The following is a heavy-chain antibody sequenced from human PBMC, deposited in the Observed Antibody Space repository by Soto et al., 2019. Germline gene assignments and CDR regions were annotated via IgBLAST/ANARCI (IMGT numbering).Heavy chain of an antibody. CDR1: GFTFSSYA. D-gene: IGHD3-16*02. CDR3: VKVIAGREARTVGYFDY. V-gene: IGHV3-64D*08. J-gene: IGHJ4*02. Sequence: PGGSLRLSCSASGFTFSSYAMHWVRQAPGKGLEYVSAISSNGGSTYYADSVKGRFTISRDNSKNTLYLQMSSLRAEDTAVYYCVKVIAGREARTVGYFDYWGQGTLVTVSS. CDR2: ISSNGGST.